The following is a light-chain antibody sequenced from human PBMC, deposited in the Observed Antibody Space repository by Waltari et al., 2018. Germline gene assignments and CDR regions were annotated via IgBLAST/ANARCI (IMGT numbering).Light chain of an antibody. CDR1: QSVSSN. CDR3: QQYNDWPPLT. J-gene: IGKJ4*01. V-gene: IGKV3-15*01. Sequence: ETVMTQSPATLSVSPGDRATLSCRASQSVSSNVAWYQQKPGQPPRLLIYGASTRATGIPARFSGSGSGTEFTLTISSLQSEDFAVYYCQQYNDWPPLTFGGGTKVEIK. CDR2: GAS.